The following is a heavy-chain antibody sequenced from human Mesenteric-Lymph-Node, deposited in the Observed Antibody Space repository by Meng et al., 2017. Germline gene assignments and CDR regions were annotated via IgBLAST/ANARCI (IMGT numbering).Heavy chain of an antibody. CDR2: ISSTSSYI. V-gene: IGHV3-21*06. Sequence: GGSLRLSCAPSGFTVSGNYMAWVRQAPGKGLEWVSSISSTSSYIYYADSVKGRFTISRDNAKNSLYLQMNSLRAEDTALYYCARGGVVVTPEYFQHWGQGTPVTVSS. J-gene: IGHJ1*01. CDR1: GFTVSGNY. D-gene: IGHD2-21*02. CDR3: ARGGVVVTPEYFQH.